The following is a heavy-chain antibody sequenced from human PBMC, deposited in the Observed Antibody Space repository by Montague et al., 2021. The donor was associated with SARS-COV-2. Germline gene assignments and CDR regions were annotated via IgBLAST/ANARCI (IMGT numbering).Heavy chain of an antibody. D-gene: IGHD3-10*01. V-gene: IGHV3-74*01. CDR2: ISRDGSDK. Sequence: SLRLSCATSGFAFSKVAMHWVRQAPGKGLMWVSRISRDGSDKIYADSVKGRFTISRDNAKNTVYLQMNSLRADDTAVYYCARLYGSGSYYYDYWGQGTLVTVPS. J-gene: IGHJ4*02. CDR3: ARLYGSGSYYYDY. CDR1: GFAFSKVA.